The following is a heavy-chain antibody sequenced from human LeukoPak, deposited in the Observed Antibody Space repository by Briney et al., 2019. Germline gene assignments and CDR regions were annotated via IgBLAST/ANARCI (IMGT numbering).Heavy chain of an antibody. Sequence: SETLSLTCTVSGGSISSSSYYWSWIRQHPGKGLEWIGYIYYSGSTYYNPSLKSRVTISVDTSKNQFSLKLSSVTAADTAVYYCARYRRDGKNPGPFFDYWGQGTLVTVSS. V-gene: IGHV4-31*03. CDR2: IYYSGST. D-gene: IGHD5-24*01. CDR1: GGSISSSSYY. J-gene: IGHJ4*02. CDR3: ARYRRDGKNPGPFFDY.